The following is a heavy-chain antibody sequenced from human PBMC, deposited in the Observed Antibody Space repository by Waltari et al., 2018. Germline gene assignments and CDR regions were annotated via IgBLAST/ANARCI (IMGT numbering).Heavy chain of an antibody. J-gene: IGHJ4*02. V-gene: IGHV3-74*01. CDR1: GFTFSDNW. CDR2: MNSDATIK. CDR3: VRGSSGWYGTDF. Sequence: EVKLVESGGGLVQPGRSLIIARASSGFTFSDNWMPWVRQAPGKGLVLVSRMNSDATIKDYADSVKGRFTISRDNAENTLYLQMNSLRIEDTAIYYCVRGSSGWYGTDFWGQGTLVTVSS. D-gene: IGHD6-19*01.